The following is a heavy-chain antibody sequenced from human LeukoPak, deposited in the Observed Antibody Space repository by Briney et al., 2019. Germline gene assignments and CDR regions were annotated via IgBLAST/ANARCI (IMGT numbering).Heavy chain of an antibody. CDR1: GYTFTGYY. CDR2: INPNSGGT. Sequence: ASVKVSCKASGYTFTGYYMHWVRQAPGQGLEWMGRINPNSGGTNYAQKFKGRVTMTRDTSISTAYMELSRLRSDDTAVYYCARDRKSGSYFDYWGQGTLVTVSS. J-gene: IGHJ4*02. V-gene: IGHV1-2*06. D-gene: IGHD1-26*01. CDR3: ARDRKSGSYFDY.